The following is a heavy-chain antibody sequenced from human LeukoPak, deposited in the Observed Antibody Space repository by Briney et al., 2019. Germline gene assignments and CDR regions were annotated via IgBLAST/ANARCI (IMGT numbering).Heavy chain of an antibody. CDR3: ARGVGYYDSSGYIDY. D-gene: IGHD3-22*01. Sequence: GGSLRLSCAASGFTFSSYSMNWVRQAPGKGLEWVSSISSSSSYIYYADSVKGRFTISRDNAKNSLYLQMNSLRAEDTAVYYCARGVGYYDSSGYIDYWGQGTLVTVSS. V-gene: IGHV3-21*01. CDR2: ISSSSSYI. J-gene: IGHJ4*02. CDR1: GFTFSSYS.